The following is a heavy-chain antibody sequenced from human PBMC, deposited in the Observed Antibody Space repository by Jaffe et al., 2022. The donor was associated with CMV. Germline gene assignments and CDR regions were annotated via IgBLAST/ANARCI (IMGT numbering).Heavy chain of an antibody. V-gene: IGHV3-15*01. CDR3: TTDVSASTRTTYYYYGMDV. Sequence: EVQLVESGGGLVKPGGSLRLSCAASGFTFSNAWMSWVRQAPGKGLEWVGRIKSKTDGGTTDYAAPVKGRFTISRDDSKNTLYLQMNSLKTEDTAVYYCTTDVSASTRTTYYYYGMDVWGQGTTVTVSS. J-gene: IGHJ6*02. D-gene: IGHD2-2*01. CDR1: GFTFSNAW. CDR2: IKSKTDGGTT.